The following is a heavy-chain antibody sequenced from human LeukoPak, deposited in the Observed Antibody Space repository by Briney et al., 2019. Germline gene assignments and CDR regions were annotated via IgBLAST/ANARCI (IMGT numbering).Heavy chain of an antibody. J-gene: IGHJ6*03. V-gene: IGHV3-48*03. CDR2: ISSSGSTI. CDR3: ARGVGEYSYGFGFGYYYYMDV. CDR1: GFTFSSYE. Sequence: PGGSLRLSCAASGFTFSSYEMNWVRQAPGKGLEWVSYISSSGSTIYYADSVKGRFTISRDNAKNSLYLQMNSLRAEDTAVYYCARGVGEYSYGFGFGYYYYMDVWGKGTTVTISS. D-gene: IGHD5-18*01.